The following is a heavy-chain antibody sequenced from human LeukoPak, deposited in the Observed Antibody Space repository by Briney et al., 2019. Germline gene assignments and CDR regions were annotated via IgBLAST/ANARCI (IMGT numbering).Heavy chain of an antibody. Sequence: GGSLRLSCTASGFNSHNHWMSWVRQAPGKGLEWVANIKQDGSDQYYADSVRGRFTISRDNAKNSFFLQMNSLRDEDTAVYYCARVPGYSGYFYGMDIWGQGTAVTVSS. CDR2: IKQDGSDQ. J-gene: IGHJ6*02. CDR3: ARVPGYSGYFYGMDI. CDR1: GFNSHNHW. D-gene: IGHD5-12*01. V-gene: IGHV3-7*01.